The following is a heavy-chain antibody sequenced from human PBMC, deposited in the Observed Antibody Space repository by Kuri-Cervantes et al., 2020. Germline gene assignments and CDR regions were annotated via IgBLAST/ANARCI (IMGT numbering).Heavy chain of an antibody. J-gene: IGHJ5*02. CDR1: GGSISSYY. V-gene: IGHV4-4*07. CDR3: ARGGGSYSGGFDP. CDR2: IYTSGST. Sequence: GSLRLSCTVSGGSISSYYWSWIRQPAGKGLEWIGRIYTSGSTNYNPSLKSRVTMSVDTSKNQFSLKLSSVTAADTAVYYCARGGGSYSGGFDPWGQGTLVTVSS. D-gene: IGHD1-26*01.